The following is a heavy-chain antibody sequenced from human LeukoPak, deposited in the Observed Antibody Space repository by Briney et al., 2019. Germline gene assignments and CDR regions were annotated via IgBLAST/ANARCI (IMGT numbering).Heavy chain of an antibody. CDR3: AREIGPIQLHLWGSAFDF. V-gene: IGHV1-46*01. J-gene: IGHJ4*02. CDR1: GYTFSNYY. Sequence: ASVKVSCKASGYTFSNYYIHWVRQAPGQGLEWMGTINPSGGSRSYAQKFQGRLTVTRDTSTSTVYMELSSLRSEDTAVYYCAREIGPIQLHLWGSAFDFWGQGTLVTVSS. CDR2: INPSGGSR. D-gene: IGHD5-18*01.